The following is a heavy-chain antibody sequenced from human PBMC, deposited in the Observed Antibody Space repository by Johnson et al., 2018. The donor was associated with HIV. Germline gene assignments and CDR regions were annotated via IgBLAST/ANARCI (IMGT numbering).Heavy chain of an antibody. V-gene: IGHV3-7*01. CDR1: GFTVSSNY. J-gene: IGHJ3*02. Sequence: MLLVESGGGLVQPGGSLRLSCAASGFTVSSNYMSWVRQAPGKGLEWVANIKQDGSEKYYVDSVKGRFTISRDNAKNSLYLQMNSLRAEDTAVYYCAREARSERSAVAVSDAFDIWGQGTMVTVSS. CDR3: AREARSERSAVAVSDAFDI. D-gene: IGHD6-19*01. CDR2: IKQDGSEK.